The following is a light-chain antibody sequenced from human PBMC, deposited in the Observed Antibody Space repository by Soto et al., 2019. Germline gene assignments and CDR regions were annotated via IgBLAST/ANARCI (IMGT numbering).Light chain of an antibody. V-gene: IGKV3-20*01. Sequence: EIVLTQSPGTLSLSPGDGTTLSCTASHLVKKNYLAWYQQKAGQAPRLLIYAASARATGIPDRFSGRGSGTDFTLTISRLEPEDVAVFYCQQYAESPITFGQGTRLEIK. CDR2: AAS. J-gene: IGKJ5*01. CDR3: QQYAESPIT. CDR1: HLVKKNY.